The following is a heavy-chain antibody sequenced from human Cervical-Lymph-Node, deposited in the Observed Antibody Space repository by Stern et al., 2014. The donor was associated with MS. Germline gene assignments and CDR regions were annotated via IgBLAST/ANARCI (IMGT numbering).Heavy chain of an antibody. Sequence: EVQLVESGGTLVQPGGTLRLSCAASGFTFSSYAMSWVRQAPGKGLEWSSVISGSDGSTFYADSVKGRFTISRDNSKNTLFLQMNSLRAEDTAVYYCAKVYGSGPFDYWGQGTLLTVSS. CDR1: GFTFSSYA. V-gene: IGHV3-23*04. CDR2: ISGSDGST. CDR3: AKVYGSGPFDY. J-gene: IGHJ4*02. D-gene: IGHD6-19*01.